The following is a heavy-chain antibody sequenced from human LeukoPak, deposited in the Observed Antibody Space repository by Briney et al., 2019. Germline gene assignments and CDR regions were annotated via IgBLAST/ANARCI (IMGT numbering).Heavy chain of an antibody. CDR2: VKTKTDGGTT. CDR1: VFTLSKVG. CDR3: TAVHAGAFLD. D-gene: IGHD2/OR15-2a*01. J-gene: IGHJ1*01. Sequence: PRGSPRPSWAASVFTLSKVGITTVRQAPGKGLEWVGRVKTKTDGGTTDYAAPVKGRFSISRDDSKNTLYLQMNSLKTDDAAVYYCTAVHAGAFLDWGQGTLVTVSS. V-gene: IGHV3-15*01.